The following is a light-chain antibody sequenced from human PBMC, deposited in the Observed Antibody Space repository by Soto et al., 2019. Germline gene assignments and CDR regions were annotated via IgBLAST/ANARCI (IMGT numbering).Light chain of an antibody. CDR1: QSVLYNSNNKNH. CDR3: QQYYSIPFT. J-gene: IGKJ2*01. CDR2: GAY. V-gene: IGKV4-1*01. Sequence: DFVMTQAPASLSVSLGERATINCKSSQSVLYNSNNKNHLGWFQQKPGHPPKLLIYGAYFRPSGVPDRFSGSGSGTDFTLTISSLQAEDVAVYYCQQYYSIPFTFGQGKKLEI.